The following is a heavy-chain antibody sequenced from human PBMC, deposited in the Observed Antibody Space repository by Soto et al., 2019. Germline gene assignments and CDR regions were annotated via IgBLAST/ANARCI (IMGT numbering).Heavy chain of an antibody. J-gene: IGHJ6*02. CDR3: ARDGLYYDILTGYTHYYYGMDV. V-gene: IGHV3-21*01. D-gene: IGHD3-9*01. Sequence: GGSLRLSCAASGFTFSSYSMNWVRQAPGKGLEWVSSISSSSYIYYADSVKGRFTISRDNAKNSLYLQMNSLRAEDTAVYYCARDGLYYDILTGYTHYYYGMDVWGQGTTVTVSS. CDR1: GFTFSSYS. CDR2: ISSSSYI.